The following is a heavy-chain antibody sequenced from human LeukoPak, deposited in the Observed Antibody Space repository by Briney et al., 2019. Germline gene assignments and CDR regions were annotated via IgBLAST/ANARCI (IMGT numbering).Heavy chain of an antibody. V-gene: IGHV3-66*01. CDR2: IYSGGST. D-gene: IGHD3-22*01. J-gene: IGHJ4*02. CDR3: ARDSSYYDSSGYYRYHYFDY. CDR1: GFTVSSNY. Sequence: PGGSLRLSCAASGFTVSSNYMSWVRQAPGKGLEWVSVIYSGGSTHYADSVKGRFTISRDNSKNTLYLQMNSLRAEDTAVYYCARDSSYYDSSGYYRYHYFDYWGQGTLVTVSS.